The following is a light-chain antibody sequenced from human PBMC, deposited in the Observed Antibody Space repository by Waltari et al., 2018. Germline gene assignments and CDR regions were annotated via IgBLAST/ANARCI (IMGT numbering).Light chain of an antibody. CDR3: QQSFDTAV. CDR2: AIS. CDR1: QSISSY. V-gene: IGKV1-39*01. J-gene: IGKJ5*01. Sequence: DIQMTQSPSSLSASVGDQVTITCRASQSISSYLNWYQQKPGIAPKLLIYAISNLQSGVPSRFSGSKSGTDFTLTIRSVQPEDFAIYYCQQSFDTAVFGQGTRLELK.